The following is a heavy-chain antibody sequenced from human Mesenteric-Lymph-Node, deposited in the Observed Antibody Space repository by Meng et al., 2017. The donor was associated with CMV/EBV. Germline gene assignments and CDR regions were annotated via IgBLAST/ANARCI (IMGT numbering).Heavy chain of an antibody. J-gene: IGHJ6*02. D-gene: IGHD2-2*01. CDR2: IYYSGST. CDR1: GGSISSSSYY. V-gene: IGHV4-39*07. Sequence: SETLSLTCTVSGGSISSSSYYWGWIRQPPGKGLEWIGSIYYSGSTNYNPSLKSRVTISVDTSKNQFSLKLSSVTAADTAVYYCAREGNQLLGYYYYGMDVWGQGTTVTVSS. CDR3: AREGNQLLGYYYYGMDV.